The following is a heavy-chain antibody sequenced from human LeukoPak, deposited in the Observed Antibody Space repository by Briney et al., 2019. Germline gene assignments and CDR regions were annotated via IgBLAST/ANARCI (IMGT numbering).Heavy chain of an antibody. D-gene: IGHD3-3*01. CDR2: ISGSSGHT. CDR1: GLTFSSYA. J-gene: IGHJ4*02. CDR3: AKVGFSEMEWLLYSDH. Sequence: QAGGSLRLSCAASGLTFSSYAMSWVRQAPGKGLEWVSAISGSSGHTYYADSVKGRFTISGDNSKNTLYLQMNSLRAEDTAVYYCAKVGFSEMEWLLYSDHWGQGTLVTVSS. V-gene: IGHV3-23*01.